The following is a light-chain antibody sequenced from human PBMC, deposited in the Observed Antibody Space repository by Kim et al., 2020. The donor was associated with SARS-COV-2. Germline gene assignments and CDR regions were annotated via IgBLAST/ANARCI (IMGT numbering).Light chain of an antibody. CDR2: KDS. CDR1: VLAKKY. Sequence: SYELTQPSSVSVSPGQTARITCSGDVLAKKYARWFQQKPGQAPVLVIYKDSERPSGIPERFSGSSSGTTVTLTISGAQVEDEADYYCYSAADNNWLFGGGTKLTVL. CDR3: YSAADNNWL. V-gene: IGLV3-27*01. J-gene: IGLJ3*02.